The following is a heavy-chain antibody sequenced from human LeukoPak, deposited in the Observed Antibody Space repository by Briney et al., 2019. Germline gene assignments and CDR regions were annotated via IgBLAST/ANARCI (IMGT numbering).Heavy chain of an antibody. V-gene: IGHV1-2*02. CDR1: GYTFTGYY. D-gene: IGHD5-12*01. CDR3: ARYLSGYDYFDY. Sequence: ASVKVSCKASGYTFTGYYMHWVRQAPGQGLEWMGWINSNSGGPKYAQKFQGRVTMTRDTSISTVYMELNTLMSDDTAIYYCARYLSGYDYFDYWGQGTLVIVSS. CDR2: INSNSGGP. J-gene: IGHJ4*02.